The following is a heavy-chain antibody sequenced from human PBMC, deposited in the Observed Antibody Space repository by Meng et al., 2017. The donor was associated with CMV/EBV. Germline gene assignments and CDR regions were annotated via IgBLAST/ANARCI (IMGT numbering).Heavy chain of an antibody. CDR3: ARAPYDTLTGYSRYFDL. V-gene: IGHV3-21*04. J-gene: IGHJ2*01. Sequence: FTFSSYSMCWVRQAPGRGLEWVSGISSSSTYIFYAESVKGRFVISRDDAKNSLFLQMNTVRAEDTAVYYCARAPYDTLTGYSRYFDLWGHGTLVTVSS. CDR2: ISSSSTYI. CDR1: FTFSSYS. D-gene: IGHD3-9*01.